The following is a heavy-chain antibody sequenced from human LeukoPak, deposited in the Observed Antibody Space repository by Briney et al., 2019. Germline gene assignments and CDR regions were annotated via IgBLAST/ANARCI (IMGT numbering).Heavy chain of an antibody. CDR2: IYYSGST. CDR3: ARGYGSGSYSPPDY. Sequence: SETLSLTRTVSGGSISSYYWSWIRQPPGKGLEWIGYIYYSGSTNYNPSLKSRVTISVDTSKNQFSLKLSSVTAADTALYYCARGYGSGSYSPPDYWGQGTLVTVSS. D-gene: IGHD3-10*01. CDR1: GGSISSYY. J-gene: IGHJ4*02. V-gene: IGHV4-59*01.